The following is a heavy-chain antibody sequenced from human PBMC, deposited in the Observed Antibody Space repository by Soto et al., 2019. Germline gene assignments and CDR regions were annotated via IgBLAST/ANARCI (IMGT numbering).Heavy chain of an antibody. CDR3: ASYLDSSGWYYFDY. CDR2: ISYDGSNK. Sequence: VQLVESGGGVVQPGRSLRLSCAASGFTFSSYGMHWVRQAPGKGLEWVAVISYDGSNKYYADSVKGRFTISRDNSKNTLYLQMNSLGAEDTAVYYCASYLDSSGWYYFDYWGQGTLVTVSS. J-gene: IGHJ4*02. D-gene: IGHD6-19*01. CDR1: GFTFSSYG. V-gene: IGHV3-30*03.